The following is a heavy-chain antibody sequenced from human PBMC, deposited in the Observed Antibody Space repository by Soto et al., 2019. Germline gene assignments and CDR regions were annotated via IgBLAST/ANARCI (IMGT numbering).Heavy chain of an antibody. D-gene: IGHD4-17*01. CDR2: IIPIFGTA. CDR3: ARDLHGDYHYYYYGMDV. CDR1: GGTFSSYA. V-gene: IGHV1-69*13. J-gene: IGHJ6*02. Sequence: SVKVSCKASGGTFSSYAISWVRQTPGQGLEWMGGIIPIFGTANYAQKFQGRVTITADESTSTAYMELSSLRSEDTAVYYCARDLHGDYHYYYYGMDVWDQGTSVSVS.